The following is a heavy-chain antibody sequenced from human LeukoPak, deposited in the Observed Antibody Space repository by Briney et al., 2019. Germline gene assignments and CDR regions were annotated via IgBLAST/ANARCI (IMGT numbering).Heavy chain of an antibody. CDR2: MNPNTGRT. D-gene: IGHD3-10*01. CDR1: RYTFTSYD. V-gene: IGHV1-8*01. CDR3: ARLSQTPDYYTLGGYYYLGY. Sequence: ASVNVSCKASRYTFTSYDINWVREAAGHGLEWMGWMNPNTGRTGYAQKFQGRITMTRDTSINTAYMELTNLRSEDTAIYYCARLSQTPDYYTLGGYYYLGYWGQGTPVTVSS. J-gene: IGHJ4*02.